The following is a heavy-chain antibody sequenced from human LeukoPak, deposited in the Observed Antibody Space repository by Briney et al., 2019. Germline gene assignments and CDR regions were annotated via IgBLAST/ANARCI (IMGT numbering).Heavy chain of an antibody. D-gene: IGHD6-19*01. CDR1: GGTFSSYA. Sequence: ASVKVSCKASGGTFSSYAISWVRQAPGQGLEWMGIINPSGGSTSYAQKFQGRVTMTRDTSTSTVYMELSSLRSEDTAVYYCARDSGYSSGWYKFFDYWGQGTLVTVSS. CDR3: ARDSGYSSGWYKFFDY. CDR2: INPSGGST. J-gene: IGHJ4*02. V-gene: IGHV1-46*01.